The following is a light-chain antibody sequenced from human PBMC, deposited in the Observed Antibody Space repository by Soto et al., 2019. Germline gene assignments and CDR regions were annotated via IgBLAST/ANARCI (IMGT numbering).Light chain of an antibody. V-gene: IGLV2-11*01. J-gene: IGLJ1*01. Sequence: QSVLTQPRSVSGSPGQSVTISCTGTSSDDGGYNYVSWYQQHPGKAPKLMIYDVSKRPSGVPDRFSGSKSGNTASLTISGLQAEDEADYYCCSYAGSYTFYVFGTGTKVTVL. CDR2: DVS. CDR1: SSDDGGYNY. CDR3: CSYAGSYTFYV.